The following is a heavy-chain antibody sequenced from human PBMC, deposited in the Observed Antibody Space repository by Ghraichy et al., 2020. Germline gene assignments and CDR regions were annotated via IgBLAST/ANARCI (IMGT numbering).Heavy chain of an antibody. V-gene: IGHV4-31*03. CDR3: ARGRDY. J-gene: IGHJ4*02. CDR1: GGSISSGSYS. Sequence: SETLSLTCIVSGGSISSGSYSWNWIRQHATKGLEWIVYIFHSGGTQYNPSLKTRLSISVDTSKNRISLNLTSVTAADTAVYYCARGRDYWGQGILVTVSS. CDR2: IFHSGGT.